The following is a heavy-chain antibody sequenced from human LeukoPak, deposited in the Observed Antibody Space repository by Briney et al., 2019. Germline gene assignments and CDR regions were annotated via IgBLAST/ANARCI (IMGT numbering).Heavy chain of an antibody. CDR2: ISGSGGST. CDR1: GFTFSSYA. Sequence: PGGSLRLSCAASGFTFSSYAMSWVRQAPGKGLEWVSAISGSGGSTYYADSVKGRFTISRDNSKNTLYLQTNSLRAEDTAVYYCARQYSSSWVGYWGQGTLVTVSS. D-gene: IGHD6-13*01. J-gene: IGHJ4*02. V-gene: IGHV3-23*01. CDR3: ARQYSSSWVGY.